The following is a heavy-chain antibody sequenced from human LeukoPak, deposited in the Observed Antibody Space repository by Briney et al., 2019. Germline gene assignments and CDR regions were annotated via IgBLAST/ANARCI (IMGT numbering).Heavy chain of an antibody. J-gene: IGHJ3*02. CDR1: GFTFSSYA. CDR3: ASPYRSSRGAFDI. Sequence: GGSLRLSCTASGFTFSSYAMSWVRQAPGKGLEWASAISGSGGSTYYADSVKGRFTISRDKSKNTLYLQMNSLRADDTAVYYCASPYRSSRGAFDIWGQGTMVTVSS. V-gene: IGHV3-23*01. CDR2: ISGSGGST. D-gene: IGHD4-11*01.